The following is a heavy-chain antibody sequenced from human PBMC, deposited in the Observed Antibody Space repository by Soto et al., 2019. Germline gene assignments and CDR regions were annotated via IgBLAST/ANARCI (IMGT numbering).Heavy chain of an antibody. CDR3: ARGMRRQWLGWNY. CDR1: GGSFSGYY. V-gene: IGHV4-34*01. CDR2: INHSGST. J-gene: IGHJ4*02. Sequence: QVQLQQWGAGLLKPSETLSLTCAVYGGSFSGYYWSWIRQPPGKGLEWIGEINHSGSTNYNPSLKRRVTISVDTSKNQFSLKLSSVTAADTAVYYCARGMRRQWLGWNYWGPGTLVTVCS. D-gene: IGHD6-19*01.